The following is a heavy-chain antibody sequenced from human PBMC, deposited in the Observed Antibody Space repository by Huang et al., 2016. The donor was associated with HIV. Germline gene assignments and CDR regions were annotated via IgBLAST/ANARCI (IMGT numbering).Heavy chain of an antibody. D-gene: IGHD3-16*01. CDR3: ARCTHRWYYYYYMDV. CDR2: VYGGIST. Sequence: EAHLVETGGRLIRPGGSLRLSCAAAGFRVSANSLAWVRQAPGEGRGCVSIVYGGISTDYADSVKGRFTISRDNSKNMVYLQMNSLRPEDTAVYYCARCTHRWYYYYYMDVWGKGTTVTVSS. J-gene: IGHJ6*03. CDR1: GFRVSANS. V-gene: IGHV3-53*02.